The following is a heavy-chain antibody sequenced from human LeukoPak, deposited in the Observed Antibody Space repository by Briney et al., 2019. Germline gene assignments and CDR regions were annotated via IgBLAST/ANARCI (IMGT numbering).Heavy chain of an antibody. CDR3: ARGDFWSGWKPFDY. V-gene: IGHV1-2*02. D-gene: IGHD3-3*01. CDR2: INPNSGGT. CDR1: GYTFAGYY. Sequence: ASVKVSCKASGYTFAGYYLHWVRQAPGQGLEWMGWINPNSGGTDYTQKFQGRVTMTRDTSINTAYMELSWLTSDDTAVYYCARGDFWSGWKPFDYWGQGTLVTVSS. J-gene: IGHJ4*02.